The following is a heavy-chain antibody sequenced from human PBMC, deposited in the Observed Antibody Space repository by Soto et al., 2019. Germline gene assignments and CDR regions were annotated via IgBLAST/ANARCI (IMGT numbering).Heavy chain of an antibody. CDR3: TRSLYHSSWYVGT. V-gene: IGHV4-38-2*01. CDR1: GDSISSGYY. J-gene: IGHJ1*01. Sequence: SETLSLTCAVSGDSISSGYYWGWMRQPPGKGLEWIGSVYHSGTTYYNPSLKSRLTISLDTSKNQFSLKLTSVTAADTAVYYCTRSLYHSSWYVGTWGQRIQVTVSS. D-gene: IGHD6-13*01. CDR2: VYHSGTT.